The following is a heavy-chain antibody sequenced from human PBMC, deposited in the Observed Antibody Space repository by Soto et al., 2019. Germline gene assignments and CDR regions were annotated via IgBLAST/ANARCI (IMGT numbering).Heavy chain of an antibody. J-gene: IGHJ6*02. CDR3: ARTGGMDV. CDR1: GGSFSGYY. V-gene: IGHV4-34*01. CDR2: INHSGNT. Sequence: QVQLQQWGAGLLKPSETQSITCAVYGGSFSGYYWSWLRQPPGKGPEWIGEINHSGNTKYTPSLESRVTISVDTSKNQFSLKLNSVSAADTAVYYCARTGGMDVWSQGATVTVSS.